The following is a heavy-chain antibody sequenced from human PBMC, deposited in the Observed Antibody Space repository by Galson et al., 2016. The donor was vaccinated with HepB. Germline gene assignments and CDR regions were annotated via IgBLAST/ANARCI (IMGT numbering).Heavy chain of an antibody. CDR1: GLTFSRCD. D-gene: IGHD4-23*01. J-gene: IGHJ5*02. CDR3: VRDHSVVPTTAYNWFDP. V-gene: IGHV3-13*01. CDR2: IGTAGDT. Sequence: SLRLSCAASGLTFSRCDMHWIRQATGKGLEWVSAIGTAGDTYYPGSVRGRFTISRENSKNTLYLQMNSLRAEDTAVYFCVRDHSVVPTTAYNWFDPWGRGTLVTVSS.